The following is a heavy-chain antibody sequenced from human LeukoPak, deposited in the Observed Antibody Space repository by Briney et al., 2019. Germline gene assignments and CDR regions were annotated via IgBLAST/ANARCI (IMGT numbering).Heavy chain of an antibody. V-gene: IGHV1-2*02. CDR3: ARPELGNYFDY. CDR2: SNPNSGDT. Sequence: ASVKVSCTPSGYTFTGHFIHWVRQAPGQGREWMGWSNPNSGDTSYARMFQGRVTMTRAPSTSTAYLGLSGMRSDDTAMYYCARPELGNYFDYWGQGTLVTVSS. D-gene: IGHD7-27*01. CDR1: GYTFTGHF. J-gene: IGHJ4*02.